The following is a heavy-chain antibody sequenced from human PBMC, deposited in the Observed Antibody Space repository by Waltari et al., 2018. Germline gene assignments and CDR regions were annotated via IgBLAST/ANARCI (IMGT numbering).Heavy chain of an antibody. J-gene: IGHJ4*02. Sequence: EVQLVESGGGLVQPGGSVRLACVASGFTFCSHDMNWVRQAPGKGVEWVSKISSSSQAIFYRESVKYRFTISRDNAMNSLYLHMNSLRDEDTAVYYCVRNRYDSWLIDYWGQGTQVTVSS. V-gene: IGHV3-48*02. CDR1: GFTFCSHD. D-gene: IGHD3-3*01. CDR2: ISSSSQAI. CDR3: VRNRYDSWLIDY.